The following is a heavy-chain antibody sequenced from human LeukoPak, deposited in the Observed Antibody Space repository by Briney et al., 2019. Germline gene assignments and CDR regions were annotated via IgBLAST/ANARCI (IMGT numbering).Heavy chain of an antibody. CDR1: GGTFSSYA. D-gene: IGHD1-1*01. J-gene: IGHJ6*02. V-gene: IGHV1-69*13. CDR3: VSGTTGYYYYYGMDV. Sequence: SVKVSCKASGGTFSSYAISWVRQAPGQGLEWMGGIIPIFGTANYAQKFQGRVTITADESTSTAYMELSSLRSEDTAVYYCVSGTTGYYYYYGMDVWSQGTTVTVSS. CDR2: IIPIFGTA.